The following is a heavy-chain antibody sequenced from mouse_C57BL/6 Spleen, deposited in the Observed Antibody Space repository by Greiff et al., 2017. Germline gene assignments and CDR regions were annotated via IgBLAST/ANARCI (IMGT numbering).Heavy chain of an antibody. V-gene: IGHV5-4*01. CDR2: ISDGGSYT. CDR3: AREGYGSSYGAMDY. D-gene: IGHD1-1*01. CDR1: GFTFSSYA. J-gene: IGHJ4*01. Sequence: DVQLVESGGGLVKPGGSLKLSCAASGFTFSSYAMSWVRQTPEKRLEWVATISDGGSYTYYPDNVKGRFTISRDNAKNNLYLQMSHLKSEDTAMYYCAREGYGSSYGAMDYWGQGTSVTVSS.